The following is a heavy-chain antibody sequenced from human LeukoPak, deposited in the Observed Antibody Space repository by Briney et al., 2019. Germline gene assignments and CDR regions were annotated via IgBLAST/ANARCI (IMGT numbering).Heavy chain of an antibody. CDR1: GYTFTGYY. Sequence: ASVKVSCKASGYTFTGYYMHWVRQAPGQGLEWMGWINPNSGGTNYAQKFQGRVTMTRDTSISTAYMELSRLRSDDTAVYYCARRIVGATASAFDIWGQGTMVTVSS. D-gene: IGHD1-26*01. V-gene: IGHV1-2*02. J-gene: IGHJ3*02. CDR2: INPNSGGT. CDR3: ARRIVGATASAFDI.